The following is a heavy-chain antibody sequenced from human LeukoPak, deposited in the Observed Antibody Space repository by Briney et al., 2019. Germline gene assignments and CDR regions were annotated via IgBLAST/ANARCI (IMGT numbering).Heavy chain of an antibody. CDR1: GFTFSSSA. J-gene: IGHJ1*01. CDR3: AKAYSSGWNYFQR. Sequence: GGSLRLSCAASGFTFSSSAMTWVRQAPGKGLEWVSGISGSGGSTYYADSVKGRFSISRDNSKNTLYLQMNSLRAEDTAVYYCAKAYSSGWNYFQRWGQGTLVTVSS. D-gene: IGHD6-19*01. CDR2: ISGSGGST. V-gene: IGHV3-23*01.